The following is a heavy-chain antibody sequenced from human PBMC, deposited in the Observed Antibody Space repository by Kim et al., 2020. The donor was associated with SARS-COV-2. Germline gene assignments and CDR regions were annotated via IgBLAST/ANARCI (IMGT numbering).Heavy chain of an antibody. D-gene: IGHD6-13*01. J-gene: IGHJ6*03. Sequence: GGSLRLSCVASGFTLKTYGMHWVRQAPGKGLEWVAQIWYDGSNKYYADSVKGRFTMSKDNPKNTLFLQMNSLRAEDTAVYYCARVISSSGNYYMDVWGKG. CDR3: ARVISSSGNYYMDV. V-gene: IGHV3-33*01. CDR2: IWYDGSNK. CDR1: GFTLKTYG.